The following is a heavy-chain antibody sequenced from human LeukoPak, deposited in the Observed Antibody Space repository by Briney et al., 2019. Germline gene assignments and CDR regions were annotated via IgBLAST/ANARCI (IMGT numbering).Heavy chain of an antibody. CDR3: ARAVTMIVVDNFDY. V-gene: IGHV4-34*01. D-gene: IGHD3-22*01. J-gene: IGHJ4*02. Sequence: SETLSLTCAVYGGSFSGYYWSWIRQPPGKGLEWIGEINHSGSTNYNPSLKSRVTISVDTSKNQFSLKLSSVTAADTAVYYCARAVTMIVVDNFDYWGQGTLVTVYS. CDR2: INHSGST. CDR1: GGSFSGYY.